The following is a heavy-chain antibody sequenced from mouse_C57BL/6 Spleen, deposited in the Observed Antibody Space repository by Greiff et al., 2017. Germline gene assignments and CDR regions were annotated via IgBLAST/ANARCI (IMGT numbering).Heavy chain of an antibody. D-gene: IGHD1-1*01. CDR1: GFNIKNTY. J-gene: IGHJ1*03. Sequence: EVQGVESVAELVRPGASVKLSCTASGFNIKNTYMHWVKQRPEQGLEWIGRIDPANGNTKYAPKFQGKATITADTSSNTAYLQLSSLTSEDTAIYYGARSPFTTVVATDYWYFDVWGTGTTVTVSS. CDR3: ARSPFTTVVATDYWYFDV. V-gene: IGHV14-3*01. CDR2: IDPANGNT.